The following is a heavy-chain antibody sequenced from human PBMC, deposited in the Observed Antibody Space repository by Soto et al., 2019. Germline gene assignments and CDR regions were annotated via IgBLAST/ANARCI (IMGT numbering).Heavy chain of an antibody. D-gene: IGHD3-16*02. CDR2: IYYSGSA. CDR1: GGSITSDDYY. CDR3: ASAPYDYVWGSYRAPFDY. J-gene: IGHJ4*02. V-gene: IGHV4-30-4*01. Sequence: QVQLQESGPGLVKPSQTLSLTCTVSGGSITSDDYYWGWIRQPPGKGLEWIGYIYYSGSASYNPYLKSRVTISVDTSKNQFSLKLSSVTAADTAVYYCASAPYDYVWGSYRAPFDYWGQGTLVTVSS.